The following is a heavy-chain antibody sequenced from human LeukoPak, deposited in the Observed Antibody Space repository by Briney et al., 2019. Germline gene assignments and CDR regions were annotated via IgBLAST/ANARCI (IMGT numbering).Heavy chain of an antibody. D-gene: IGHD6-19*01. V-gene: IGHV3-23*01. Sequence: HAGGSLRLSCSASGFTFSSYAMSWLRQPPGKGLEWVSTINANSGTTSYAASVRGRFTISRDNSKNTLYLQLNTLRADDTATYYCAKPISGGLAVTADWFHPWGQGTLVVVSS. J-gene: IGHJ5*01. CDR3: AKPISGGLAVTADWFHP. CDR1: GFTFSSYA. CDR2: INANSGTT.